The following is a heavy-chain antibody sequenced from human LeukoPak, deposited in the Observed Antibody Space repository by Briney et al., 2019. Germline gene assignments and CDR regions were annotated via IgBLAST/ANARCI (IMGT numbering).Heavy chain of an antibody. CDR2: IYYSGST. V-gene: IGHV4-59*01. D-gene: IGHD3-3*01. J-gene: IGHJ5*02. CDR1: GGSISSYY. CDR3: ASGPGGFLEWFSGNNWFDP. Sequence: SETLSLTCTVSGGSISSYYWSWIRQPPGKGLEWIGYIYYSGSTNYNPSLKSRVTMSVDTSKNQFSLKLSSVTAAGTAVYYCASGPGGFLEWFSGNNWFDPWGQGTLVTVSS.